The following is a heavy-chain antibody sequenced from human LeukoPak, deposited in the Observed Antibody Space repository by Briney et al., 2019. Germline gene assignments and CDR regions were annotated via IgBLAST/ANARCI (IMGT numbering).Heavy chain of an antibody. D-gene: IGHD3-10*01. V-gene: IGHV4-59*01. J-gene: IGHJ6*02. CDR1: GGSIVSYY. Sequence: PSETLSLTCTVSGGSIVSYYWSWIRQPPGKGLEWIGYIYYSGSTNYNPSLKSRVTISVDTSKNQFSLKLSSVTAADTAVYYCAREDVAGGSGSNYYYYGMDVWGQGTTVTVSS. CDR2: IYYSGST. CDR3: AREDVAGGSGSNYYYYGMDV.